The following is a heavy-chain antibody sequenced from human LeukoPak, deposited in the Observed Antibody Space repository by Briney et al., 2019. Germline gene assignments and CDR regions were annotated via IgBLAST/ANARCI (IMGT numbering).Heavy chain of an antibody. Sequence: QSGGALRLSCAGSGFTVISNYMSWVRQAPGKGLEWVSIIYSGGSTYFVDSVKGKFTISRDNSKDSLYLQMNSLRAEDTAVYYCARGSGTIFGVTDYWGQGTLVTVSS. D-gene: IGHD3-3*01. CDR2: IYSGGST. CDR1: GFTVISNY. V-gene: IGHV3-66*01. CDR3: ARGSGTIFGVTDY. J-gene: IGHJ4*02.